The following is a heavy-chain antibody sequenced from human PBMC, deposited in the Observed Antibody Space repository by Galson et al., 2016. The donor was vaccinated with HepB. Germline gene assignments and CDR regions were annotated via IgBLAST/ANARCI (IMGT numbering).Heavy chain of an antibody. J-gene: IGHJ2*01. CDR1: GFIVSSNY. CDR2: IYSGGST. D-gene: IGHD2-2*01. CDR3: ARVAQYQLLGWYFDL. V-gene: IGHV3-53*01. Sequence: SLRLSCAASGFIVSSNYMSWVRQAPGKGLEWVSVIYSGGSTYYADSVKGRFTISRDKSKNTLYLQMNSLRAEDTAVYYCARVAQYQLLGWYFDLWGLGTLVTVSS.